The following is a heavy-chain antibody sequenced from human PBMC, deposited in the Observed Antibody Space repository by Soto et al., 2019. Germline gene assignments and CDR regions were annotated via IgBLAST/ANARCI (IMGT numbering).Heavy chain of an antibody. D-gene: IGHD6-13*01. V-gene: IGHV4-59*11. CDR3: AHFSSSWYGMDV. J-gene: IGHJ6*02. Sequence: QVQLQESGPGLVKPSETLSLTCTVSGGSITSHFWSWIRQPPGKGLEWIGYIYYTGSINYNPSLKSRVTISIDPSKHHFSLKLSSVTAADTAVYYCAHFSSSWYGMDVWGQGTTVIVSS. CDR2: IYYTGSI. CDR1: GGSITSHF.